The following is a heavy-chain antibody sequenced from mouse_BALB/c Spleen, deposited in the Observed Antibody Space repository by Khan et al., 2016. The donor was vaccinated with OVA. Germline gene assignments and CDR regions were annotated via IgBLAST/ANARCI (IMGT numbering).Heavy chain of an antibody. D-gene: IGHD2-5*01. CDR1: EFSLTNYG. CDR2: IWADGST. Sequence: VQLQESGPGLVAPSQSLSITCTVSEFSLTNYGVSWVRQPPGKGLEWLGVIWADGSTNYNSALMSRLSISKDKSKSQVFLKMHSLQTDETAMYYCATIYYSKRYYAMDYWGQGTSVIVSS. CDR3: ATIYYSKRYYAMDY. J-gene: IGHJ4*01. V-gene: IGHV2-9*02.